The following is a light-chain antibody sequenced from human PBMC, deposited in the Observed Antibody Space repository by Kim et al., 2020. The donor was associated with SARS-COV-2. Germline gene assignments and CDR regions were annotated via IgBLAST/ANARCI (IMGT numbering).Light chain of an antibody. V-gene: IGLV3-21*04. Sequence: VSFTSRLKTIVSKFLHLYRHTPDQAPVLVIYYYSDRPSGIPDRFSGSNSDNTSTLTMRRVEARDEADYYCQVWDTSSDRRVFGGATRLPVL. CDR1: TIVSKF. CDR3: QVWDTSSDRRV. CDR2: YYS. J-gene: IGLJ3*02.